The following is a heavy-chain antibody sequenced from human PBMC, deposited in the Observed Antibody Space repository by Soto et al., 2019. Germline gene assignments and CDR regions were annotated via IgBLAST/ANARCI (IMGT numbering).Heavy chain of an antibody. V-gene: IGHV3-23*01. J-gene: IGHJ6*02. CDR2: VSAGGDMT. CDR3: ARGDRGSSGSPASYYYSGLDV. CDR1: GFTFNSYA. D-gene: IGHD2-15*01. Sequence: ESGGDLVQPGGSLRLSCAASGFTFNSYAMSWVRQAPGKGLEWVSSVSAGGDMTYYSDSVKGRFTISRDNSNNALFLQMNSLRIEDTALYYCARGDRGSSGSPASYYYSGLDVWGQGTTVTVS.